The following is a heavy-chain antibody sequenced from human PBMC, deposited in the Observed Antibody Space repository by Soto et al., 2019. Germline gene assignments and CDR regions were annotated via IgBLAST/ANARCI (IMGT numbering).Heavy chain of an antibody. J-gene: IGHJ4*02. Sequence: QVQLQQWGAGLLRPSETLSLICALYGGSFNGYHWNWIRQSPGRGLEWIGDINPIGSTKYNPSLKGRVAISLDTSRTQFSLKVSSVTAADTAVYYCARGQRSDAYCDSWGQGTLVTVSS. CDR3: ARGQRSDAYCDS. CDR1: GGSFNGYH. CDR2: INPIGST. V-gene: IGHV4-34*01.